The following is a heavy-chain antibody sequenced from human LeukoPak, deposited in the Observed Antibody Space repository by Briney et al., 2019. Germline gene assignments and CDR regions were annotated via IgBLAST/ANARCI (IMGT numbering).Heavy chain of an antibody. J-gene: IGHJ4*02. CDR1: GYTLAELS. Sequence: ASVKVSCKVSGYTLAELSMHWVRQAPGKGLGWMGGFDPEDGETIYAQKFQGRVTMTEDTSTDTAYMELSSLRSEDTAVYYCATSPPRLPGWEPLIDYWGQGTLVTVSS. V-gene: IGHV1-24*01. D-gene: IGHD1-26*01. CDR2: FDPEDGET. CDR3: ATSPPRLPGWEPLIDY.